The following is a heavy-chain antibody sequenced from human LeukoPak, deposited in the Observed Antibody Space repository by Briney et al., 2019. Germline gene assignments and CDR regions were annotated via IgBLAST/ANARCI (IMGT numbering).Heavy chain of an antibody. D-gene: IGHD2-15*01. CDR3: ARDLVVVAYYYYYGMDV. CDR2: INTDGSST. J-gene: IGHJ6*02. Sequence: GGSLRLSCAASGFTFSSYWMHWVRQAPGKGLVWVSRINTDGSSTSYADSVKGRFTISRDNAKNTLYLQMNSLRAEDTAVYYCARDLVVVAYYYYYGMDVWGQGTTVTVSS. CDR1: GFTFSSYW. V-gene: IGHV3-74*01.